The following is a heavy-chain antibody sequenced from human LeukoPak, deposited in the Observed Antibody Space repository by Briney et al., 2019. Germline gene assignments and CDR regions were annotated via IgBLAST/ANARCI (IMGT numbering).Heavy chain of an antibody. CDR1: GGSVSSGSYY. Sequence: PSETLSLTCIVSGGSVSSGSYYWSWIRQPPGKGLEWIGYIYYSGNTNYNPSLKSRVTISVDTSKNQFSLKLKSVTAADTAVYYCARDLAESDAFDIWGQGTMVTVSS. V-gene: IGHV4-61*01. CDR2: IYYSGNT. CDR3: ARDLAESDAFDI. J-gene: IGHJ3*02.